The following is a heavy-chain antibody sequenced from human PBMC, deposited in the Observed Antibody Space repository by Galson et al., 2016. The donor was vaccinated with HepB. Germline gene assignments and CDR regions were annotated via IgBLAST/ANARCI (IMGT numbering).Heavy chain of an antibody. CDR2: IDHSGST. CDR3: ARRRIARGVIAALGLKKTCFDS. J-gene: IGHJ5*01. Sequence: SETLSLTCAVYGGSFSASYWSWIRQAPGKGLEWIGEIDHSGSTNYNPSLKSRVTISVDTSKNQFSLNLRPVTAADTAVYYCARRRIARGVIAALGLKKTCFDSWGQGTLVTVSS. CDR1: GGSFSASY. V-gene: IGHV4-34*01. D-gene: IGHD2-15*01.